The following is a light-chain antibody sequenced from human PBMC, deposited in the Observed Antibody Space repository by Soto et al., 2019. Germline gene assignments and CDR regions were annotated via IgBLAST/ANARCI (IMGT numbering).Light chain of an antibody. CDR2: AAS. Sequence: DIQVTQSPSSLSASVGDTVTITCRTSQSISGKLSWYQQIPGKAPKLLIYAASRLQSGVPSRFSASGSGTEFTLTISSLHPDDFASYYCQQSYSRVTFCQGTKVQIK. CDR1: QSISGK. J-gene: IGKJ1*01. CDR3: QQSYSRVT. V-gene: IGKV1-39*01.